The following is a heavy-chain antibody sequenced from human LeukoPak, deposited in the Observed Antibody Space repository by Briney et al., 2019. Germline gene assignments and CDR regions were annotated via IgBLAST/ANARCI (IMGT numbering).Heavy chain of an antibody. Sequence: GRSLRLSCAASGFTFSSFTMIWVRQAPGKGLEWVSSISHTDDPSHYADSVRGRFSISRDNAKNSLYLQMNSLRVEDTAVYYRTRDPNHPGYSSGWYYWGQGTLVTVSS. D-gene: IGHD6-19*01. CDR3: TRDPNHPGYSSGWYY. J-gene: IGHJ4*02. CDR2: ISHTDDPS. CDR1: GFTFSSFT. V-gene: IGHV3-48*04.